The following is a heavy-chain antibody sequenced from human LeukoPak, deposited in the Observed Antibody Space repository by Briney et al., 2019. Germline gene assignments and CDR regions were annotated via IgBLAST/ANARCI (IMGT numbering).Heavy chain of an antibody. CDR1: GGTLSSYA. Sequence: ASVKVSCKASGGTLSSYAISWVRQAPGQGLEWMGRIIPILGIANYAQKFQGRVTITADKSTSTAYMELSSLRSEDTAVYYCASLVDTAMVCPWGQGTLVTVSS. CDR2: IIPILGIA. CDR3: ASLVDTAMVCP. J-gene: IGHJ5*02. D-gene: IGHD5-18*01. V-gene: IGHV1-69*04.